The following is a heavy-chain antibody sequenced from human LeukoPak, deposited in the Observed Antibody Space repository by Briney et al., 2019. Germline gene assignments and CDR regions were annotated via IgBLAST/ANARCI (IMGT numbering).Heavy chain of an antibody. CDR1: GGSISNSY. V-gene: IGHV4-59*08. CDR3: ASVPAL. Sequence: SETLSLTSTVSGGSISNSYWSWIRQLPGKGLEWIGYIYSGSTKYNPSLKSRVTISEDTSKNQISLKMTSVTAADTAVYYCASVPALWGQGALVAVSS. J-gene: IGHJ4*02. CDR2: IYSGST.